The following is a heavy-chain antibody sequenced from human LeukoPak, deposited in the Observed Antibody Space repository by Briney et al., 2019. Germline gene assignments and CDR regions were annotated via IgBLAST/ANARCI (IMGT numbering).Heavy chain of an antibody. J-gene: IGHJ4*02. Sequence: ASVKVPCKASGYTFPNYGISWVRQAPGQGLEWMGWISAYNGNTNYAQKLQGRVTMTTDTSTSTAYMELRSLTSDDTAVYYCARDGRYNWNGKDYWGQGTLVTVSS. D-gene: IGHD1-1*01. CDR1: GYTFPNYG. V-gene: IGHV1-18*01. CDR3: ARDGRYNWNGKDY. CDR2: ISAYNGNT.